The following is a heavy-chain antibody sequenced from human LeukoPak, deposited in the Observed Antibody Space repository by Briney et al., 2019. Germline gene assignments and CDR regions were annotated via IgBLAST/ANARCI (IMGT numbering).Heavy chain of an antibody. CDR3: AKDMSGNYYGSGSYYNWFDP. Sequence: PGGSLRLSCAASGFTFDDYAVHWVRQAPGKGLEWVSLISGDGGSTYYADSVKGRFTISRDNSKNSLYVQMNSLRTEDTALYYCAKDMSGNYYGSGSYYNWFDPWGQGTLVTVSS. V-gene: IGHV3-43*02. J-gene: IGHJ5*02. CDR2: ISGDGGST. CDR1: GFTFDDYA. D-gene: IGHD3-10*01.